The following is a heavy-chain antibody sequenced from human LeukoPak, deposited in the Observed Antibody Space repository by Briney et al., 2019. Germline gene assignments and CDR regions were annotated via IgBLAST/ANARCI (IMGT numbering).Heavy chain of an antibody. J-gene: IGHJ5*01. CDR3: ARDYLYSSGWFGY. V-gene: IGHV1-3*01. D-gene: IGHD6-19*01. Sequence: APVKVSCKASGYTFTSYAMHWVRQAPGQRLEWMGWINAGNGNTKYSQKFQGRVTITRDTSASTAYMELSSLRSEDTAVYYCARDYLYSSGWFGYWGQGTLVTVSS. CDR1: GYTFTSYA. CDR2: INAGNGNT.